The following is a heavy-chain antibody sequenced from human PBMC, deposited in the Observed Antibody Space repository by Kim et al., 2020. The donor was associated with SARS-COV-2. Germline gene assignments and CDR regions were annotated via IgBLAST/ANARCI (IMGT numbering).Heavy chain of an antibody. J-gene: IGHJ6*02. CDR1: GFTFSSYA. CDR3: ARDMDRDYYGMDV. CDR2: ISYDGSNK. Sequence: GGSLRLSCAASGFTFSSYAMHWVRQAPGKGLEWVAVISYDGSNKYYADSVKGRFTISRDNSKNTLYLRMNSLRAEDTAVYYCARDMDRDYYGMDVWGQGT. V-gene: IGHV3-30*04. D-gene: IGHD3-10*01.